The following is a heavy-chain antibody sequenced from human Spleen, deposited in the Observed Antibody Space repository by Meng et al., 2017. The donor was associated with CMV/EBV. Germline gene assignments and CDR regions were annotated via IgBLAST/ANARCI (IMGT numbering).Heavy chain of an antibody. V-gene: IGHV4-34*01. D-gene: IGHD3-3*01. CDR1: GGSFSGYY. Sequence: GSLRLSCAVYGGSFSGYYWSWIRQPPGKGREWIGEINHSGSTNYNPSLKSRVTISVDTSKNQFTLKLSSVTAAERVVYYCASRMSWDFWSGYYTPPADYYYYGMDVWGQGTTVTVS. CDR2: INHSGST. J-gene: IGHJ6*02. CDR3: ASRMSWDFWSGYYTPPADYYYYGMDV.